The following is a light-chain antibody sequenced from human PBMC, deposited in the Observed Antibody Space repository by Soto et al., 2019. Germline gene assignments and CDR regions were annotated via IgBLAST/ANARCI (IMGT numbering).Light chain of an antibody. J-gene: IGKJ2*01. Sequence: DIQMTQSPSSLSASVGDRVTVTCRASQSIGRYLNWYQQKPGKAPKPLIYDASSLQTGVPSRFSVNESGTDFTLTINSLQPEDFATYYCQQSFSAPRTFGQGTKLEIK. CDR3: QQSFSAPRT. CDR2: DAS. CDR1: QSIGRY. V-gene: IGKV1-39*01.